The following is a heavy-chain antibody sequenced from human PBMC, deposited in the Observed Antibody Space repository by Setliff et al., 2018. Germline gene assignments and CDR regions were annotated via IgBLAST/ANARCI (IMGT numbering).Heavy chain of an antibody. CDR3: AGESRYYYDNLGTLDY. Sequence: SETLSLTCTVSGGSISSGDYYWSWIRQPPGKGLEWIGYIYSSGSTYYNPSLKSRVSISVDTSKNQFSLKLSSVTAADTAVYYCAGESRYYYDNLGTLDYWGQGTLVTRLL. D-gene: IGHD3-22*01. J-gene: IGHJ4*02. CDR2: IYSSGST. V-gene: IGHV4-30-4*08. CDR1: GGSISSGDYY.